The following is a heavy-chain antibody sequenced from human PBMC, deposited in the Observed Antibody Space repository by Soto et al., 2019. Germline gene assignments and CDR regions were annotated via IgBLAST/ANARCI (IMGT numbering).Heavy chain of an antibody. J-gene: IGHJ4*02. CDR1: GGPISSYY. D-gene: IGHD6-19*01. V-gene: IGHV4-59*01. CDR2: IYYSGST. Sequence: QVQLQESGPGLVKPSETLSLNCTVSGGPISSYYWSWIRQSPGKGLEWIGYIYYSGSTNYNPSLTSRVALSADTSKNQFALELSSVTAADTAVYYGARGSSGWPPRLDYWGQGTLVTVSS. CDR3: ARGSSGWPPRLDY.